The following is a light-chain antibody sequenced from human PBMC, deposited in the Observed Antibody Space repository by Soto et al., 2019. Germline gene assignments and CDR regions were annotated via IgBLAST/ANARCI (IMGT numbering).Light chain of an antibody. V-gene: IGKV1-5*01. CDR2: DAS. CDR3: QQYGSFSPIT. CDR1: RSISKW. Sequence: DIQMTQSPSTLSASVGDRVTITCRASRSISKWLAWYQQRPGIATKLLIFDASILQSGVPSRFSGSGSGTDFTLSISRLQTDDFATYYCQQYGSFSPITFGGGTKVEI. J-gene: IGKJ4*01.